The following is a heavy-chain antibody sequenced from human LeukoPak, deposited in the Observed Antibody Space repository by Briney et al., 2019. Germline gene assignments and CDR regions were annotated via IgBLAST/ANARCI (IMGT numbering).Heavy chain of an antibody. CDR1: GGSISSGDYY. CDR3: ARGYRDNWFDP. Sequence: PSETLSLTCTVSGGSISSGDYYWSWIRQPPGKGLEGIGYIYYSGSTYYNPSLKSRVTISVDTSKNQFSLKLSSVTAADTAVYYCARGYRDNWFDPWGQGTLVTVSS. J-gene: IGHJ5*02. V-gene: IGHV4-30-4*02. CDR2: IYYSGST. D-gene: IGHD4-11*01.